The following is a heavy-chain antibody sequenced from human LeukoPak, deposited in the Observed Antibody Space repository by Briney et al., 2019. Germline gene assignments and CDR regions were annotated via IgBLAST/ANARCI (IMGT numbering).Heavy chain of an antibody. J-gene: IGHJ4*02. CDR1: GFTFDDYG. D-gene: IGHD6-13*01. Sequence: GGSLRLSCAASGFTFDDYGMSWVRQAPGKGLEWVSGINWNGGSTGYAGSVKGRFTISRDNAKNSLYLQMNSLRAEDTAVYYCARGPFIAAAGKLDYWGQGTLVTVSS. CDR3: ARGPFIAAAGKLDY. V-gene: IGHV3-20*04. CDR2: INWNGGST.